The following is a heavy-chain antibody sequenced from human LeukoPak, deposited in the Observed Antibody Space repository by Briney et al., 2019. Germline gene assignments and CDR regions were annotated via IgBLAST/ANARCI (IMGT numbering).Heavy chain of an antibody. V-gene: IGHV4-61*01. Sequence: SETLSLTCTVSGGSVSSGSYYWNWIRQPPGKVLEWIGYIYYSGSTNYNPSLKSRVTISVDTSKNQFSLKLSSVTAADTAVYYCARATDEVDTTHLGYWGQGTLVTASS. CDR3: ARATDEVDTTHLGY. J-gene: IGHJ4*02. D-gene: IGHD5-18*01. CDR1: GGSVSSGSYY. CDR2: IYYSGST.